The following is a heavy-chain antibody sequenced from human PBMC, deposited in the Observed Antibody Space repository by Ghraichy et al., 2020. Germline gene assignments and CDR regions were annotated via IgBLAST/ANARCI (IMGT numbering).Heavy chain of an antibody. Sequence: SVKVSCKASGGTFSSYAISWVRQAPGQGLEWMGGIIPIFGTANYAQKFQGRVTITADESTSTAYMELSSLRSEDTAVYYCAREFVPAAMLGYYYYGMDVWGQGTTVTVSS. CDR1: GGTFSSYA. D-gene: IGHD2-2*01. CDR3: AREFVPAAMLGYYYYGMDV. CDR2: IIPIFGTA. J-gene: IGHJ6*02. V-gene: IGHV1-69*13.